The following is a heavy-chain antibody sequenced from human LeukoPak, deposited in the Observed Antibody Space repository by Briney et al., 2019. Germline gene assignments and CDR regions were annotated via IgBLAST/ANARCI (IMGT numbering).Heavy chain of an antibody. Sequence: ASVTVSCKTSGYTFTDYDIHWVRQAPGHGLEWMGWMNPNSGKTNYARKLQGRVTFSRNTSLSVAYMELSGLRSEDAAVYFCARGDFGETNTAFDIWGQGTMVAVSS. CDR3: ARGDFGETNTAFDI. V-gene: IGHV1-8*03. CDR1: GYTFTDYD. J-gene: IGHJ3*02. D-gene: IGHD4-17*01. CDR2: MNPNSGKT.